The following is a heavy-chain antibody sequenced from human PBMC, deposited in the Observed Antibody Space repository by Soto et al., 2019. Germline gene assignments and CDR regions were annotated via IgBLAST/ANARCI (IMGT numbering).Heavy chain of an antibody. CDR2: IYYSGST. D-gene: IGHD6-13*01. V-gene: IGHV4-31*03. J-gene: IGHJ6*02. Sequence: QVQLQESGPGLVKPSQTLSLTCTVSGGSISSGGYYWSWIRQHPGKGLEWIGYIYYSGSTYYNPSLKSRVTISVDTSKNQFSLKLSSVTAADTAVYYCARVSSSWYWDYYYGMDVWGQGTTVTVSS. CDR3: ARVSSSWYWDYYYGMDV. CDR1: GGSISSGGYY.